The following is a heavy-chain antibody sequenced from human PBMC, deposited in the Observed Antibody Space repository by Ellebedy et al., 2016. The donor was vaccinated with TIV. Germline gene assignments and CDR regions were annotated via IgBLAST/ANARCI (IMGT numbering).Heavy chain of an antibody. J-gene: IGHJ4*02. Sequence: SETLSLXXAVYGGSFSGYYWSWIRQPPGKGLEWIGYIYYSGSTNYNPSLKSRVTISVDTSKNQFSLKLSSVTAADTAVYYCARGWLRSEVDYWGQGTLVTVSS. CDR2: IYYSGST. CDR3: ARGWLRSEVDY. D-gene: IGHD5-12*01. V-gene: IGHV4-59*12. CDR1: GGSFSGYY.